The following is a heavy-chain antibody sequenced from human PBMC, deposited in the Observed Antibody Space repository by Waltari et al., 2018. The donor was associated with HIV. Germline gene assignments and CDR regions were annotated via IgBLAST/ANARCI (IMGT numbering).Heavy chain of an antibody. D-gene: IGHD2-8*01. Sequence: QVQLVESGGGVVQPGRSLRLSCAASGFTFNTYGMHWVRQAPGKGLEWVAAVFNDGTTKFYGDSVNGRLTISRDNAKSTVYLQMKSLRPEDTAMYYCAKGRCTPAGCTSCPRHWGRGTLVTVSS. CDR1: GFTFNTYG. CDR2: VFNDGTTK. V-gene: IGHV3-30*18. CDR3: AKGRCTPAGCTSCPRH. J-gene: IGHJ4*02.